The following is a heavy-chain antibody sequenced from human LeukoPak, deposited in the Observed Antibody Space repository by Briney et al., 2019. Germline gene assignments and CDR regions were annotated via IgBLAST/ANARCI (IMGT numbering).Heavy chain of an antibody. CDR1: GGTFISYA. CDR2: TIPIFGTA. V-gene: IGHV1-69*05. D-gene: IGHD5-24*01. Sequence: ASVKVSCKASGGTFISYAISWVRQAPGQGLEWMGGTIPIFGTANYAQKFQGRVTITTDESTSTAYMELSSLRSEDTAVYYCARAPTEMATMVGDYWGQGTLVTVSS. CDR3: ARAPTEMATMVGDY. J-gene: IGHJ4*02.